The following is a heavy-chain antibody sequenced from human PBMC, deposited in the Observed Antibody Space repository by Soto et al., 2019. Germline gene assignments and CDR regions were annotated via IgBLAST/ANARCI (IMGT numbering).Heavy chain of an antibody. Sequence: QVQLEESGGGFVKPGGSLRLSCAASGFTFSAVYMSWIRQAPNKGLEYISYISSSGTSANYADSVKGRFTISRDNAKNSLYLQMNSLRAEDTAVYYCARDRGAVTGQYFDYWGQGALVTVSS. CDR3: ARDRGAVTGQYFDY. CDR1: GFTFSAVY. V-gene: IGHV3-11*05. J-gene: IGHJ4*02. D-gene: IGHD6-19*01. CDR2: ISSSGTSA.